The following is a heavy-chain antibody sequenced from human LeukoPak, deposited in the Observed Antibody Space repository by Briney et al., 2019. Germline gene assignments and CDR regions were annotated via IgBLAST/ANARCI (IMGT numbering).Heavy chain of an antibody. CDR1: GGTFSSYA. CDR3: AKTSAYCSSTNCYFDY. J-gene: IGHJ4*02. Sequence: SVKVSCKASGGTFSSYAISWVRQAPGQGLEWMGGIIPIFGTANYAQKFQGRVTITTDESTSTAYMELSSLRSEDTAVYYCAKTSAYCSSTNCYFDYWGQGTLVTVSS. CDR2: IIPIFGTA. V-gene: IGHV1-69*05. D-gene: IGHD2-2*01.